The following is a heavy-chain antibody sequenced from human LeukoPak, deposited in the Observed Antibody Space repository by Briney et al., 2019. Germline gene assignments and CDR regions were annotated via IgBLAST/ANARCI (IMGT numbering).Heavy chain of an antibody. CDR1: GGSISSYY. Sequence: PSETLSLTCTVSGGSISSYYWSWIRQPPGKGLEWIGYIYYSGSTNYNPSLKSRVTISVDTSKNQFSLKLSSVTAADTAVYYCARDKGKLRFPGLGSPKWRYFDYWGQGTLVTVSS. CDR2: IYYSGST. CDR3: ARDKGKLRFPGLGSPKWRYFDY. J-gene: IGHJ4*02. V-gene: IGHV4-59*01. D-gene: IGHD3-3*01.